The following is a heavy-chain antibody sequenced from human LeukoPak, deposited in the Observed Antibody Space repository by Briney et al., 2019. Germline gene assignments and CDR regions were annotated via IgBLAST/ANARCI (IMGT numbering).Heavy chain of an antibody. D-gene: IGHD2-15*01. CDR1: GFTFSDYY. J-gene: IGHJ5*02. CDR3: ARVDCSGGSCYWAGGRFDP. V-gene: IGHV3-11*01. CDR2: ISSSGSTI. Sequence: PGGSLRLSCAASGFTFSDYYMSWLRQAPGKGLEWVSYISSSGSTIYYADSVKGRFTISRDNAKNSLYLQMNSLRAEDTAVYYCARVDCSGGSCYWAGGRFDPWGQGTLVTVSS.